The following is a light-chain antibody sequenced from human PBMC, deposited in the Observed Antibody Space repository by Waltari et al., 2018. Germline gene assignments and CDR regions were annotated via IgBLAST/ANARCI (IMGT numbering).Light chain of an antibody. J-gene: IGLJ3*02. CDR3: ATWDDSMSGPWV. CDR1: SSNIGTNN. Sequence: QSVLTQPPSASGSPGQRVTISCSGGSSNIGTNNVYWFQQLPGTAPKVLVFRNNQRPSGVPDRCSGSKSGTSASLAISGLRSEDEADYYCATWDDSMSGPWVFGGGTKLTVL. V-gene: IGLV1-47*01. CDR2: RNN.